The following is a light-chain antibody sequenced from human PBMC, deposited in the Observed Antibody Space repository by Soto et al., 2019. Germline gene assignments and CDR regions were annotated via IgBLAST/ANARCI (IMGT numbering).Light chain of an antibody. J-gene: IGLJ3*02. CDR3: QVWDSSSDHWV. CDR2: DDT. Sequence: SYALTQPPSVSVAPGQTARITCGGNDIGDKSVHWYQQKPGQAPLLVVYDDTDRPSGIPERFSGSNSGNTATLTISRVEAGDEADYYCQVWDSSSDHWVFGGGTKLTVL. V-gene: IGLV3-21*02. CDR1: DIGDKS.